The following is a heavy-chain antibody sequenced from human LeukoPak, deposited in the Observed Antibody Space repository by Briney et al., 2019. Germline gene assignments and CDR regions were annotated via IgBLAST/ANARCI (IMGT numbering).Heavy chain of an antibody. CDR2: ISTKSSTI. J-gene: IGHJ4*02. V-gene: IGHV3-48*01. CDR1: GFTFSSYG. Sequence: SGGSLRLSCATSGFTFSSYGMNWVRQAPGKGLEWVSYISTKSSTIYYADSVKGRFTISRDNSKNTLYLQMNSLRAEDTAVYYCAKDSSADDSSGYSYYFDYWGQGTLVTVSS. CDR3: AKDSSADDSSGYSYYFDY. D-gene: IGHD3-22*01.